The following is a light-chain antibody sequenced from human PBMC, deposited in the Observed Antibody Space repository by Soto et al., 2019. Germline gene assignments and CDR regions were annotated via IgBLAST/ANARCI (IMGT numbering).Light chain of an antibody. J-gene: IGKJ4*01. Sequence: DIVLTQSPGTLSLSPGERATLSCRASQSVSSDYLAWYQQKPAQAPRLLIYGASSRATGIPDRFSGSGSGTDFTLTISRLEPEDFAVYYCQHYDESRLTFGGGTKVEIK. CDR3: QHYDESRLT. V-gene: IGKV3-20*01. CDR2: GAS. CDR1: QSVSSDY.